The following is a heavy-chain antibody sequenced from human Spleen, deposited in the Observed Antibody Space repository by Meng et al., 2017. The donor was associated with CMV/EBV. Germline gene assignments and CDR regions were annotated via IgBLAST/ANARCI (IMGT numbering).Heavy chain of an antibody. CDR3: ARHSGATGSDY. CDR1: GYHFNHYW. V-gene: IGHV5-51*01. Sequence: SCTGSGYHFNHYWIVWVRQMPGKALEWVGMIYPGESETRYSPAFQGQVTMSADKSISTAYLQWSSLKASDTAIYYCARHSGATGSDYWGQGTLVTVSS. D-gene: IGHD3-10*01. J-gene: IGHJ4*02. CDR2: IYPGESET.